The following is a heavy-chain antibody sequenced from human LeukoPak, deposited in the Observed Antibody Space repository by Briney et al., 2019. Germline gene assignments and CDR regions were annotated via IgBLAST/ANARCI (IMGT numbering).Heavy chain of an antibody. V-gene: IGHV5-51*01. CDR3: ARGDVRPYNWFDP. CDR2: IYPGDSDT. J-gene: IGHJ5*02. CDR1: GYSFTNSW. Sequence: EESLKISCKGFGYSFTNSWIAWMRQMPGKGLEWMGIIYPGDSDTRYSPSFQGQVTISADKSISTAYLLWSSLKASDTAMYYCARGDVRPYNWFDPWGQGTLVTVSS. D-gene: IGHD3-10*01.